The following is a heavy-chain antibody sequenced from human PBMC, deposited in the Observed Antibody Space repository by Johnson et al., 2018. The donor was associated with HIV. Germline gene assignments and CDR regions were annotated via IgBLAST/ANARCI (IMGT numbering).Heavy chain of an antibody. D-gene: IGHD1-14*01. V-gene: IGHV3-30-3*01. Sequence: QEQLVESGGGVVQPGRSLRLSCAASGFTFSSYAMHWVRQAPGKGLEWVAVISYDGSNKYYADSVKGRFTISRDNSKNTLYLQMNSLRAEDTAVYYCAKDGGSPDDAFDIWGQGTMVTVSS. J-gene: IGHJ3*02. CDR1: GFTFSSYA. CDR3: AKDGGSPDDAFDI. CDR2: ISYDGSNK.